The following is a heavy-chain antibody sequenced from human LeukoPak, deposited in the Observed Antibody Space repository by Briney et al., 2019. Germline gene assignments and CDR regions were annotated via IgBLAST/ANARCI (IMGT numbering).Heavy chain of an antibody. CDR3: ARGLGYCSGGSCYSGKYFQH. CDR1: GGSISSSTNF. V-gene: IGHV4-39*01. Sequence: SETLSLTCTVSGGSISSSTNFWGWVRQAPGRGLEWIASTYYSRNTYYNPSLKSRVTIFVDTSKNQFSLKLSSVTAADTAVYYCARGLGYCSGGSCYSGKYFQHWGQGTLVTVSS. D-gene: IGHD2-15*01. CDR2: TYYSRNT. J-gene: IGHJ1*01.